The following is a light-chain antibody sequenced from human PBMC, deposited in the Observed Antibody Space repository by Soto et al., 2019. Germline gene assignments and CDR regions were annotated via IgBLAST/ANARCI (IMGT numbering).Light chain of an antibody. Sequence: EIVLTQSPGTLSLSPGERDTLSCRASQSVSSSYLAWYQQKPGQAPRLLIYGASSRATGIPDRLSGSGSGTDFTLTISRLEPEDFAVYYCQQYGSSPPMYTFGQGTK. CDR2: GAS. V-gene: IGKV3-20*01. CDR1: QSVSSSY. CDR3: QQYGSSPPMYT. J-gene: IGKJ2*01.